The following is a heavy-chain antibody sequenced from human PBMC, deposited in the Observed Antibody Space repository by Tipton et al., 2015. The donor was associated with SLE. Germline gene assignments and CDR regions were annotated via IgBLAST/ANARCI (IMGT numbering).Heavy chain of an antibody. CDR2: IYTGGST. D-gene: IGHD3-16*01. Sequence: TLSLTCTVSGGSISSHYWSWIRQPPGKGLEWIGYIYTGGSTNYNPSLKSRVTISVDTSKNQFSLKLSSVTAADTAVYYCARVGDYVWGSSGWYFDLWGRGTLVTVSS. CDR1: GGSISSHY. V-gene: IGHV4-4*08. J-gene: IGHJ2*01. CDR3: ARVGDYVWGSSGWYFDL.